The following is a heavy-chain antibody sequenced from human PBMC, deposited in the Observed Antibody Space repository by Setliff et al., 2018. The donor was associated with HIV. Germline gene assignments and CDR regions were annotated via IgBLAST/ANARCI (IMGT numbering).Heavy chain of an antibody. V-gene: IGHV3-15*01. Sequence: TGGSLRLSCAASGFTFSSYWMNWVRRAPGKGLEWVGRIKSKRDGGAIDYATPVKDRFTISRDDSKNTLYLQMNSLRAEDTAVYYCARGLRWYDYWGQGTLVTVSS. CDR1: GFTFSSYW. CDR3: ARGLRWYDY. J-gene: IGHJ4*02. D-gene: IGHD4-17*01. CDR2: IKSKRDGGAI.